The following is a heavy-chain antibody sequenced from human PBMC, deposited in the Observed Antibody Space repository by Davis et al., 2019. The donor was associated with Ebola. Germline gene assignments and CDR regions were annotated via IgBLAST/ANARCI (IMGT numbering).Heavy chain of an antibody. J-gene: IGHJ3*02. CDR1: GFTFSSYS. V-gene: IGHV3-48*02. D-gene: IGHD3-3*01. CDR3: ARTLRFLEWLPNAFDI. CDR2: ISSSSSTI. Sequence: PGGSLRLSCAASGFTFSSYSMNWVRQAPGKGLEWVSYISSSSSTIYYADSVKGRFTISRDNAKNSLYLQMNSLRDEDTAVYYCARTLRFLEWLPNAFDIWGQGTMVTVSS.